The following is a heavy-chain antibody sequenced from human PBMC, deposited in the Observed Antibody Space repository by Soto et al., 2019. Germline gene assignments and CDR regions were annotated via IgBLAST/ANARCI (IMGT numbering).Heavy chain of an antibody. V-gene: IGHV4-31*03. D-gene: IGHD2-15*01. Sequence: QVQLQESGPGLVKPSQTLSLTCTVSGGSISSGGYYWSWIRQHTGKGLEWIGYIYYSGSTYYNPSLKRRITISVDTSKNQFSLKLSSVTAADTAVYYCARVLVVVGGIWFDPWGQGTLVTVSS. CDR3: ARVLVVVGGIWFDP. CDR1: GGSISSGGYY. CDR2: IYYSGST. J-gene: IGHJ5*02.